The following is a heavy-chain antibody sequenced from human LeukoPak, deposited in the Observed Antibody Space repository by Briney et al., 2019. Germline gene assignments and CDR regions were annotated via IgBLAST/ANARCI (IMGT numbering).Heavy chain of an antibody. CDR2: IYHSGST. V-gene: IGHV4-30-2*01. Sequence: PSETLSLTCTVSGGSISSGGYYWSWIRQPPGKGLEWIGYIYHSGSTYYNPSLKSRVTISVDRSKNQFSLKLSSVTAADTAVYYCARVLSSKLPYFDYWGQGTLVTVSS. CDR3: ARVLSSKLPYFDY. D-gene: IGHD2-15*01. CDR1: GGSISSGGYY. J-gene: IGHJ4*02.